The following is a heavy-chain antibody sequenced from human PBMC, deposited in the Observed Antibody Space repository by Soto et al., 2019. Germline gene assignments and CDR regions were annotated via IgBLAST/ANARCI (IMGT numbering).Heavy chain of an antibody. CDR3: ASDDAPTAPSIFDY. Sequence: GGSLRLSCAASGFTFSSYAMHWVRQAPGKGLEYVSAISSNGGSTYYANSVKGRFTISRDNSKNNLYLQMNSLRAEDTAVYYCASDDAPTAPSIFDYWGQGALVTVSS. J-gene: IGHJ4*02. CDR1: GFTFSSYA. D-gene: IGHD2-21*02. V-gene: IGHV3-64*01. CDR2: ISSNGGST.